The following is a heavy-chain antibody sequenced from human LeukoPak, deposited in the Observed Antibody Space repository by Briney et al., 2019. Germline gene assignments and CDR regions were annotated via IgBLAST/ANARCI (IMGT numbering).Heavy chain of an antibody. Sequence: GASVKVTCKASGYNFTSYAMNWVRQARGQGIEWMGWINTNTGNPTYAPGFTGRFVFSLDTSVSAAYLQTSSLKAEDTAVYYCARGLRSSGWCYFDYWGQGTLVTVSS. J-gene: IGHJ4*02. V-gene: IGHV7-4-1*02. CDR1: GYNFTSYA. D-gene: IGHD6-19*01. CDR2: INTNTGNP. CDR3: ARGLRSSGWCYFDY.